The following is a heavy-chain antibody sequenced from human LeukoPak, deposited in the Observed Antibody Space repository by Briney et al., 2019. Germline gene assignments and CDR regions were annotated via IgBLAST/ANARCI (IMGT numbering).Heavy chain of an antibody. Sequence: SETLSLTCTVSGGSISSYYWSWIRQPPGKGLEWIGYIYYSGSTNYNPSLKSRVTISVDTSKNQFSLKLSSVTAADTAVYYCARDVMGDWYFDLWGRGTLVTVSS. J-gene: IGHJ2*01. D-gene: IGHD2-8*01. CDR1: GGSISSYY. V-gene: IGHV4-59*01. CDR2: IYYSGST. CDR3: ARDVMGDWYFDL.